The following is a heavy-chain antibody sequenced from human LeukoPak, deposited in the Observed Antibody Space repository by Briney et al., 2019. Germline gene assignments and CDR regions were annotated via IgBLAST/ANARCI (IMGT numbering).Heavy chain of an antibody. Sequence: GGSLRLSCAASRFTFSNHWMSWVRQAPGKGLEWVANIKQDGSEKYYVDSVEGRFTISRDNAKNSLYLQMNSLRAEDTAVYYCARDVGSQDYWGQGTLVTVSS. CDR3: ARDVGSQDY. D-gene: IGHD3-16*01. V-gene: IGHV3-7*01. CDR2: IKQDGSEK. CDR1: RFTFSNHW. J-gene: IGHJ4*02.